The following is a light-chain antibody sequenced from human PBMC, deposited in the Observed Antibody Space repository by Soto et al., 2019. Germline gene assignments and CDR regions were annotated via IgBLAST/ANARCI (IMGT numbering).Light chain of an antibody. CDR1: TSDVGSYNL. CDR3: SSYARSSTWV. J-gene: IGLJ2*01. CDR2: AVT. Sequence: QSALTQPASVSGSPGQSITISCTGTTSDVGSYNLVSWYQQNPGKAPKLIVYAVTKRPSGVSNRFSGSKSDNTASLTISGLQAEDEADYHCSSYARSSTWVFGGGTQLTVL. V-gene: IGLV2-23*02.